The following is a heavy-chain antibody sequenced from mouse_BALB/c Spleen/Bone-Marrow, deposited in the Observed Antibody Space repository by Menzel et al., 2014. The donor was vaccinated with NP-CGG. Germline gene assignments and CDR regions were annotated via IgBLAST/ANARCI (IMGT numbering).Heavy chain of an antibody. D-gene: IGHD2-1*01. V-gene: IGHV5-4*02. J-gene: IGHJ3*01. CDR2: ISDGGSYT. CDR1: GFTFSDYY. CDR3: ARDGNYAY. Sequence: EVQLVESGGSLVKPGGSLKLSCAASGFTFSDYYMYWVRQTPEKRLEWVATISDGGSYTYYPDSVKGRFTISRDNAKNNLYLQMSSLKSEDTAMYYCARDGNYAYWGQGTLVTVSA.